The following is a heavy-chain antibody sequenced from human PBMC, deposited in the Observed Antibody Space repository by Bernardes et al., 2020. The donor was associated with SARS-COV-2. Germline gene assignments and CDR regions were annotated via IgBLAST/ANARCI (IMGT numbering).Heavy chain of an antibody. CDR3: ASELSSSLDY. J-gene: IGHJ4*02. V-gene: IGHV3-48*03. Sequence: SLTLSCAASGLTVSSYEMNWVRQAPGKGLERMSLITGTARTIYYPYSVKGRFTISRDNSKNTLYLQMNSLRAEDTAVYDCASELSSSLDYWGQGTLVTVSS. CDR2: ITGTARTI. D-gene: IGHD6-6*01. CDR1: GLTVSSYE.